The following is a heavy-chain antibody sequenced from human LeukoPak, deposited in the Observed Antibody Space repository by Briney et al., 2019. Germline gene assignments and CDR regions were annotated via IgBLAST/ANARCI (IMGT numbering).Heavy chain of an antibody. CDR2: IKQDGSEK. Sequence: GGSLRLSCAAPGFTFSSYWMSWVRQAPGKGLEWVANIKQDGSEKYYVDSVKGRFTISRDNARNSLYLQMNSLRAEDTAVYYCARYPEVAAHGSFDYRGQGTLVTVSS. J-gene: IGHJ4*02. D-gene: IGHD2-15*01. CDR3: ARYPEVAAHGSFDY. V-gene: IGHV3-7*01. CDR1: GFTFSSYW.